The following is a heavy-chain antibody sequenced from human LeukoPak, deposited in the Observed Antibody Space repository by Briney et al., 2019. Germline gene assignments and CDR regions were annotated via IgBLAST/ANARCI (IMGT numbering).Heavy chain of an antibody. CDR2: IYYSGST. CDR3: ARVRDFWSGLYFDY. V-gene: IGHV4-39*01. D-gene: IGHD3-3*01. J-gene: IGHJ4*02. Sequence: PSETLSLTCTVSGGSISSSSYYWGWIRQPPGKGLEWIGSIYYSGSTYYNPSLKSRVTISVDTSKNQFSLKLSSVTAADTAVYYCARVRDFWSGLYFDYWGQGTLVTVSS. CDR1: GGSISSSSYY.